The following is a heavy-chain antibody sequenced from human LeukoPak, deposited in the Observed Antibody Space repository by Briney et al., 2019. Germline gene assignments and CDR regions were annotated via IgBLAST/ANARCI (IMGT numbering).Heavy chain of an antibody. CDR2: IYYSGST. V-gene: IGHV4-39*07. Sequence: PSETLSLTCTVSGGSISSSSYYWGWIRQPPGKGLEWIGSIYYSGSTYYNPSLKSRVTISVDTSKNQFSLKLSSVTAADTALYYCARVQSADYDRAFDIWGQGTMVTVSS. D-gene: IGHD3-10*02. J-gene: IGHJ3*02. CDR1: GGSISSSSYY. CDR3: ARVQSADYDRAFDI.